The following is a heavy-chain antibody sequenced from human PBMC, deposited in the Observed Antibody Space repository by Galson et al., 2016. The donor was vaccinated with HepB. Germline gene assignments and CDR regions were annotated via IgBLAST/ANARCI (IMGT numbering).Heavy chain of an antibody. V-gene: IGHV3-30*04. Sequence: SLRLSCAASGFTFSTYAMHWVRQAPGKGLEWVALISYDGSNKYYADPVKGRFTISRDNSENTLYLQMNSLRAEDTAVYYCARVGYNYGSGSYYNGDDWYFDLWGRGTLVIVSS. CDR3: ARVGYNYGSGSYYNGDDWYFDL. CDR1: GFTFSTYA. J-gene: IGHJ2*01. CDR2: ISYDGSNK. D-gene: IGHD3-10*01.